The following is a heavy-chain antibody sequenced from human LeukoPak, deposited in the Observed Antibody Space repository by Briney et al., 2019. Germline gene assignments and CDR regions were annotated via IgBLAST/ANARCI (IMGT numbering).Heavy chain of an antibody. CDR1: GYSITSSSW. J-gene: IGHJ4*02. V-gene: IGHV4-28*01. Sequence: SETLSLTCAVSGYSITSSSWWGWIRQPPGKGLEWTGYIYHSGTTYYNPSLQSRVTMSVDTSKNQFSLKLSSVTAVDTAVYYCARKENVNYYFDYWGQGILVTVSS. D-gene: IGHD3-10*02. CDR3: ARKENVNYYFDY. CDR2: IYHSGTT.